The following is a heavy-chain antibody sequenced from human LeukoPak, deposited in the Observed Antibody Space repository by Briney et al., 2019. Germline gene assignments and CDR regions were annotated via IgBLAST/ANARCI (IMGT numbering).Heavy chain of an antibody. D-gene: IGHD5-12*01. V-gene: IGHV3-74*01. Sequence: GGSLRLSCAASGFTFRNYWMNWVRQAPGKGLVWVSRINSDGSSTSYADSVKGRFTISRDNAKDTLYLQMNSLRAEDTAVYYCARAQHSGYERYQYYFDYWGQGTLVTVSS. CDR1: GFTFRNYW. CDR3: ARAQHSGYERYQYYFDY. J-gene: IGHJ4*02. CDR2: INSDGSST.